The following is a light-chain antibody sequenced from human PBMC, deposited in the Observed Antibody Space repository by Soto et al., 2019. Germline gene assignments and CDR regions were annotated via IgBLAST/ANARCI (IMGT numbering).Light chain of an antibody. CDR1: QSISSW. V-gene: IGKV1-5*01. CDR2: DAS. Sequence: GDRVTITCRASQSISSWLAWYQQTPGKAPKLLIYDASSLESGVPSRFSGSGSGTEFTLTISSLQPDDFATYYCQQYNSYSLTFGQGTKVEIK. CDR3: QQYNSYSLT. J-gene: IGKJ1*01.